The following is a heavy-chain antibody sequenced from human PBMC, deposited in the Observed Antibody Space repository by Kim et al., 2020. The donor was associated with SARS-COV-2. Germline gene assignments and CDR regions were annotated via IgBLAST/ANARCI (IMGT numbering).Heavy chain of an antibody. V-gene: IGHV1-69*13. D-gene: IGHD3-22*01. CDR3: ARGVGIAVSGYYFAFDD. J-gene: IGHJ4*01. CDR2: INPIGGRA. CDR1: GGTFSSYS. Sequence: SVKVSCKASGGTFSSYSISWVRQAPGQGLEWMGEINPIGGRANYAQKFQGRVTMTADESTSTVYMELSSLRSEDTAVYYCARGVGIAVSGYYFAFDDWG.